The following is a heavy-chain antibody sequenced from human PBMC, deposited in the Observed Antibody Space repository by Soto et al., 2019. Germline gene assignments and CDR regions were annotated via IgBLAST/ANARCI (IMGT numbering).Heavy chain of an antibody. V-gene: IGHV3-48*01. Sequence: PGGSLRLSWAASGFTFSSFSMSWVSQAPGKGLEWVSYISSSSSTIYYADSVKGRFTISRDNAKNSLYLQMNSLRAEDTAVYYCARDKGAARPYYYYMDVWGKGTTVTVSS. J-gene: IGHJ6*03. CDR3: ARDKGAARPYYYYMDV. CDR2: ISSSSSTI. D-gene: IGHD6-6*01. CDR1: GFTFSSFS.